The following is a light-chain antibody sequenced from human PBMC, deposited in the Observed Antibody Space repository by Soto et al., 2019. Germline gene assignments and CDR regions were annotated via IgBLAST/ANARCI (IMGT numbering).Light chain of an antibody. V-gene: IGKV3-20*01. CDR3: QQYGSSPPYT. CDR2: GAS. CDR1: QSVSSSY. J-gene: IGKJ2*01. Sequence: EIVLTQSPGTLSLSPGERATLSCRASQSVSSSYLAWYQQKPGQAPRLLIYGASSRATGIPDRFSGSGSGTDFTLTIIRLEHEDFAEYYCQQYGSSPPYTFGQGTKLEIK.